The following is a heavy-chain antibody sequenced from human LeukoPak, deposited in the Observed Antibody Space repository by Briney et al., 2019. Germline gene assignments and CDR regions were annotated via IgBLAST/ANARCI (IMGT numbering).Heavy chain of an antibody. CDR1: GGSISSSNW. CDR3: ARDLGY. CDR2: IYHSGST. Sequence: SGTLSLTCAVSGGSISSSNWWGWVRQPPGKGLEWIGEIYHSGSTNYNPTLKNRVTISVDKSKNQFSLKLSSVTAADTAVYYCARDLGYWGQGTLVTVSS. J-gene: IGHJ4*02. V-gene: IGHV4-4*02. D-gene: IGHD3-16*01.